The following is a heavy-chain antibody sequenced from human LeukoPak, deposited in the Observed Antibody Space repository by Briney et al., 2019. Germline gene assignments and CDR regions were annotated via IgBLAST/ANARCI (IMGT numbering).Heavy chain of an antibody. CDR3: ARERLGVYDRRWFDS. V-gene: IGHV3-7*01. CDR2: IKLDGSET. CDR1: GFTFSSYW. Sequence: GGSLRLSCAASGFTFSSYWMSWVRQAPGKGLEKVANIKLDGSETNYGDSVKGRFTISRDNAKNSLYLQMNSLRAEDTAVYYCARERLGVYDRRWFDSWGQGTLVTVSS. D-gene: IGHD3-22*01. J-gene: IGHJ5*01.